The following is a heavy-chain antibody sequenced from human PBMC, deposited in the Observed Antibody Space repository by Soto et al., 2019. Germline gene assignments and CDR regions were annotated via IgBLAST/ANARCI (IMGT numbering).Heavy chain of an antibody. D-gene: IGHD2-15*01. CDR3: ARGLPYTRRYCGGGSCYPIDY. J-gene: IGHJ4*02. CDR2: MNPNSGNT. Sequence: GASVKVSCKASGYTFTSYDINWVRQATGEGLEWMGWMNPNSGNTGYAQKFQGRVTMTRNTSISTAYMELSSLRSEDTAVYYCARGLPYTRRYCGGGSCYPIDYWGQGTLVTVSS. CDR1: GYTFTSYD. V-gene: IGHV1-8*01.